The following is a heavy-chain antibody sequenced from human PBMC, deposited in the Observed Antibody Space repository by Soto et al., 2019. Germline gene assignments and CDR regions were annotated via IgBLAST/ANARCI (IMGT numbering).Heavy chain of an antibody. V-gene: IGHV4-34*01. CDR3: ARGSRVKIADASGRDYSYHGVDV. CDR1: GGSFRGYY. CDR2: INHRGST. J-gene: IGHJ6*02. Sequence: QVQLQQWGAGLLKPSETLSLTCAVYGGSFRGYYWSWIRQPPGKGLEWIWEINHRGSTNYNPSATSRVNRAVQTSKHQFSLKLNSVTAADTAVYYCARGSRVKIADASGRDYSYHGVDVWGQGTAVTVSS. D-gene: IGHD1-26*01.